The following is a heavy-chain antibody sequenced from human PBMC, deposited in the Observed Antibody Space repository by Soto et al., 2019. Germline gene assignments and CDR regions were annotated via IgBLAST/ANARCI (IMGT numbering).Heavy chain of an antibody. CDR3: AKDHIERADIVGVPAAMSY. CDR1: GFTFSSYG. V-gene: IGHV3-30*18. CDR2: ISYDGINK. D-gene: IGHD2-2*01. J-gene: IGHJ4*02. Sequence: QVQLVESGGGVVPPGRSLRLSCAASGFTFSSYGMHWVRQAPGKGLEWEAVISYDGINKYYADSVKGRFTISRDNSKTTLYLKMNSLRDEDTAVYYCAKDHIERADIVGVPAAMSYWGQGTLVTVSS.